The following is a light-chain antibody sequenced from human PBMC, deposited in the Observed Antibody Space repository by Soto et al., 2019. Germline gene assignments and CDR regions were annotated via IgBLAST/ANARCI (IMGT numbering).Light chain of an antibody. CDR3: QQRSNWPT. CDR2: DAS. V-gene: IGKV3-11*01. Sequence: IVVTQSPATLSLYPGERATLSCRASQSISFYLTWYQHKPGQAPRLLISDASNRATGIPARFSGSGYGTDFTLTISSLEPEDFAVYYCQQRSNWPTFGQGTRLEIK. CDR1: QSISFY. J-gene: IGKJ5*01.